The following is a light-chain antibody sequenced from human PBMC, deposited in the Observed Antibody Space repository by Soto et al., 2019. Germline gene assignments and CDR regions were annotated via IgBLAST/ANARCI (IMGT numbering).Light chain of an antibody. Sequence: DIQMTQSPSSLSASVGDRVTITCRASQGIRDDLVWYQQNPGKAPKRLIYEASTLQSGVPARFSGSGSGTEFTLKISGLQPEDFATYYCLQNNTYPRTFGQGTKVEIK. CDR3: LQNNTYPRT. CDR2: EAS. J-gene: IGKJ1*01. V-gene: IGKV1-17*01. CDR1: QGIRDD.